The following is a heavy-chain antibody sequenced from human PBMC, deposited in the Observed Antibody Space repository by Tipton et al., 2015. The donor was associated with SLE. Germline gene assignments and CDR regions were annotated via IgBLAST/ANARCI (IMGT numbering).Heavy chain of an antibody. D-gene: IGHD1-26*01. CDR2: IYTSGST. Sequence: TLSLTCTVSGGSISSYYWSWIRQPPGKGLEWIGYIYTSGSTNYNPSLKSRVTISVDTSKNQFSLKLSSVTAADTAVYYCARFHLKSYYEFDSWGQGTLVTVSS. J-gene: IGHJ5*01. CDR3: ARFHLKSYYEFDS. V-gene: IGHV4-4*08. CDR1: GGSISSYY.